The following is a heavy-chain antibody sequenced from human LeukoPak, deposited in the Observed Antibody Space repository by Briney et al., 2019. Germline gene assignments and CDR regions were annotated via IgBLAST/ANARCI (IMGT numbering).Heavy chain of an antibody. CDR2: IGPHSTFT. V-gene: IGHV1-2*02. Sequence: ASLKVSCKSSGFTYTDHYIHWVRQGPGQGLEWMGYIGPHSTFTSSPQEFQGRVTMTRDASMSTAYMELTRLTSDDTAVYYCVREGEGPLSKDFDYWGQGTLVTVSS. J-gene: IGHJ4*02. CDR3: VREGEGPLSKDFDY. D-gene: IGHD2/OR15-2a*01. CDR1: GFTYTDHY.